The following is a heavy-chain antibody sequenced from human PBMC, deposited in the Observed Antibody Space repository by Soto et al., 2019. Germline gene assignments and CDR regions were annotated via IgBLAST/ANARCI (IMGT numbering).Heavy chain of an antibody. V-gene: IGHV3-30-3*01. CDR3: AREDDYGDRYFNDGLYV. Sequence: QAQLVESGGGVVQPGKSLRLSCAASGFTFKIYALHWVRQAPGKGLEWVSVISFDGDKTYYADSVKGRFTISRDNFKNTLYLQMNNLKIEDAALYFCAREDDYGDRYFNDGLYVWGQVTKVTVSS. CDR1: GFTFKIYA. CDR2: ISFDGDKT. D-gene: IGHD4-17*01. J-gene: IGHJ6*02.